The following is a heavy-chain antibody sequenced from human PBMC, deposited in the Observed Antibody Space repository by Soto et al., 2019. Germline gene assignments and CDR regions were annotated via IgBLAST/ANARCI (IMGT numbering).Heavy chain of an antibody. Sequence: SVKVSCKASGGTFSIYSISWVRQAPGQGLEWMGGIIPIFGTANYAQKFQGRVTITADESTSTAYMELSSLRSEDTAVYYCASPSLFGDFPYYYYGMDVWGQGTTVTVSS. D-gene: IGHD4-17*01. CDR1: GGTFSIYS. CDR2: IIPIFGTA. V-gene: IGHV1-69*13. CDR3: ASPSLFGDFPYYYYGMDV. J-gene: IGHJ6*02.